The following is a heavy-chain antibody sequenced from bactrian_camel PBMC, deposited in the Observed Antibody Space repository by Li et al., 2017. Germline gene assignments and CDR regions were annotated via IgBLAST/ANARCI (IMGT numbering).Heavy chain of an antibody. CDR2: IDRDGKT. CDR1: GGIYNSYS. J-gene: IGHJ4*01. Sequence: VQLVESGGGSVQAGGSLRLSCAAPGGIYNSYSMGWFRQAPGKEREGVADIDRDGKTTYADSVKGRFTISLDNAKNTLYLQMNSMKPEDTAVYYCAAEPGRDIALVVGSVGVPDFTYKGQGTQVTVS. V-gene: IGHV3S53*01. D-gene: IGHD7*01.